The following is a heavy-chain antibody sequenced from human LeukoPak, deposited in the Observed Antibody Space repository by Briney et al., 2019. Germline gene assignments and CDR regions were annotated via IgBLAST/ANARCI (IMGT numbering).Heavy chain of an antibody. Sequence: ASVKVSCKASGGTFSSYAISWVRQAPGQGLEWMGRIIPIFGTANYAQKFQGRVTITTDESTSTAYMELSSLRSEDTAVYYCARDECSGGSCYTGDYYYYMDVWGKGTTVTASS. D-gene: IGHD2-15*01. CDR1: GGTFSSYA. J-gene: IGHJ6*03. CDR3: ARDECSGGSCYTGDYYYYMDV. CDR2: IIPIFGTA. V-gene: IGHV1-69*05.